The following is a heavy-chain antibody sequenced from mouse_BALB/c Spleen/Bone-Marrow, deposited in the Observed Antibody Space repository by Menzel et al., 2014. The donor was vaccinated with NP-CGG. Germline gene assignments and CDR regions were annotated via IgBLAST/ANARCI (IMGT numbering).Heavy chain of an antibody. J-gene: IGHJ2*01. CDR3: ARGGLDFDY. D-gene: IGHD3-3*01. CDR1: GYSITSGYT. V-gene: IGHV3-1*02. Sequence: EVKLLESGPDLVRPSQSLSLTCTVTGYSITSGYTWHWIRQFPGNKLEWMGDLHYSGGANYNPSLKSRISITRDTSKNHCFLQLNSVTTEDTATYYGARGGLDFDYWGQGATLTVSS. CDR2: LHYSGGA.